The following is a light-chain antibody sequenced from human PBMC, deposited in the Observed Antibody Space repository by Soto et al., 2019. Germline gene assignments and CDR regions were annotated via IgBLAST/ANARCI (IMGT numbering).Light chain of an antibody. J-gene: IGKJ1*01. CDR1: QSVSSSY. CDR3: QQYGSSPWT. V-gene: IGKV3-20*01. Sequence: EIVLTQSPGTLSLSPEERATLSCRASQSVSSSYLAWYQQKPGQAPRLLIYGASSRATGIPDRFSGSGSGTDFTLTISRLEPEDFALYYCQQYGSSPWTLGQGTKVEIK. CDR2: GAS.